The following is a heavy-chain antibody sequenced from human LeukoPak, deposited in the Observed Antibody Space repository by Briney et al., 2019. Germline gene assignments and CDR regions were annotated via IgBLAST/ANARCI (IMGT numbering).Heavy chain of an antibody. D-gene: IGHD3-22*01. CDR3: ASDSSGYYYPYY. CDR2: IHYSGST. J-gene: IGHJ4*02. Sequence: SETLSLTCTVPGGSISSYYWSWIRQPPGKGLEWIGYIHYSGSTNYNPSLKSRVTISVDTSKNQFSLKLTSVTAADTAVYYCASDSSGYYYPYYWGQGTLVTVSS. CDR1: GGSISSYY. V-gene: IGHV4-59*08.